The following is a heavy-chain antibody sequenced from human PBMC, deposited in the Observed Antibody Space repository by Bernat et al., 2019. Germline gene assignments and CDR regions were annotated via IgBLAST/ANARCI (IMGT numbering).Heavy chain of an antibody. V-gene: IGHV4-34*01. Sequence: GSFSCYCCTWIRLPPGKGLEWIGEVHPSGSTNYNPSLKNRVTISVDTYGNQFSLKLSSVSAADTAVYYCAIGTDAYKSGGNCGQG. CDR1: GSFSCYC. CDR3: AIGTDAYKSGGN. CDR2: VHPSGST. J-gene: IGHJ4*02. D-gene: IGHD5-24*01.